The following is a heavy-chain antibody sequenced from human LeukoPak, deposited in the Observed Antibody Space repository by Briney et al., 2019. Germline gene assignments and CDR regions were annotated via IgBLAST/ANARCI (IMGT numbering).Heavy chain of an antibody. J-gene: IGHJ3*01. CDR3: ARPSLDYGGIDAFDF. Sequence: SETLSLTCTVSGGSISSYYWSWIRQPAGKGLEWIGRIYTSGSTNYNPSLKSRVTMSVDTSKNQFSLKLSSVTAADTAVYYCARPSLDYGGIDAFDFWGQGTLVTVSS. CDR1: GGSISSYY. CDR2: IYTSGST. V-gene: IGHV4-4*07. D-gene: IGHD4-23*01.